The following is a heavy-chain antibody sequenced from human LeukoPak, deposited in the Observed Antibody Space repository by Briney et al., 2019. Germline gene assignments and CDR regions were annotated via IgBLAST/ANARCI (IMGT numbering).Heavy chain of an antibody. CDR1: GFTFSDYY. CDR2: ISSSSYI. Sequence: GGSLRLSCAASGFTFSDYYMSWIRQAPGKGLEWVSSISSSSYIYYADSVKGRFTISRDNAKNSLYLQMNSLRAEDTAVYYCARDGVIVVVPAAIDYWGQGTLVTVSS. CDR3: ARDGVIVVVPAAIDY. D-gene: IGHD2-2*01. V-gene: IGHV3-69-1*01. J-gene: IGHJ4*02.